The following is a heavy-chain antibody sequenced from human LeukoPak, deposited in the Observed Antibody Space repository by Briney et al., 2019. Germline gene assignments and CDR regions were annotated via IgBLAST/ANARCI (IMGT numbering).Heavy chain of an antibody. CDR3: VRVEIGTYHGMDV. V-gene: IGHV3-74*01. J-gene: IGHJ6*02. D-gene: IGHD2-2*01. CDR1: GFTLSNYW. Sequence: TGGSLRLSCAASGFTLSNYWMHWVRHAPGEGLVWVSRIKTDGTITNYADSVKGRFTISRDNAKNTLYLQMNSLRVEDTAVYYCVRVEIGTYHGMDVWGQGTTVTVSS. CDR2: IKTDGTIT.